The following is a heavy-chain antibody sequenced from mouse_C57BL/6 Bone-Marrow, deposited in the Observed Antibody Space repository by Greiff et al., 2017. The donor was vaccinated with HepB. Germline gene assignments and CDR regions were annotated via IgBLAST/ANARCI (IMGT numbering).Heavy chain of an antibody. CDR2: IYPGSGST. V-gene: IGHV1-55*01. CDR1: GYTFTSYL. D-gene: IGHD2-3*01. Sequence: VQLQQPGAELVKPGASVKMSCKASGYTFTSYLITWVKQRPGQGLEWIGDIYPGSGSTNYNEKFKGKATLTVDTSSSTAYMQLSSLTSEDSAVYYCARWFLHDSIGDWGPGTTVTVAS. J-gene: IGHJ4*01. CDR3: ARWFLHDSIGD.